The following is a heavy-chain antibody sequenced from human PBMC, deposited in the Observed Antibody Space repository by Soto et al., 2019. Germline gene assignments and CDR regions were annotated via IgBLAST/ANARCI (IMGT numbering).Heavy chain of an antibody. CDR1: GDSVSSNSAA. D-gene: IGHD1-7*01. V-gene: IGHV6-1*01. CDR3: ARGETGTTAYYYYYMDV. Sequence: KQSQTLSLTCAISGDSVSSNSAAWNWIRQSPSRGLEWLGRTYYRSKWYNDYAVSVKSRITINPDTSKNQFSLQLNSVTPEDTAVYYCARGETGTTAYYYYYMDVWGKGTTVTVSS. CDR2: TYYRSKWYN. J-gene: IGHJ6*03.